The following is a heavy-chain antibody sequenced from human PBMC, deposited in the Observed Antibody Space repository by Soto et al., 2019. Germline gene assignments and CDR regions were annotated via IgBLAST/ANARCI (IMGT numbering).Heavy chain of an antibody. V-gene: IGHV1-69*19. CDR3: ARSLARHPSETPRGHSFGAGSLFPFDH. Sequence: QVQLVQSGAEVKMPGSSVKVSCKASGGTFTSYTVYWVRQAPGQGLEWVGGLIPMFDIANYAERFRGRVMFTADEARNTASMELSSLTSADTAVYFCARSLARHPSETPRGHSFGAGSLFPFDHWGQGTLVTVSS. CDR2: LIPMFDIA. J-gene: IGHJ4*02. D-gene: IGHD2-15*01. CDR1: GGTFTSYT.